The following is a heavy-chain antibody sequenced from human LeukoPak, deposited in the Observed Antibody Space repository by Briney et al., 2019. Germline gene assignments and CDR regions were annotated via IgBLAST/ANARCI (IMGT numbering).Heavy chain of an antibody. CDR2: IWYDGTNK. D-gene: IGHD5-18*01. CDR3: TRDSYPHPAHNFDY. Sequence: PGGSLRLSCSASGFTFSSYGMHWVRQAPGKGLEWVAVIWYDGTNKYYADSVKGRFTISRDNSKNTLYLQMNSLRAEDTAVYYCTRDSYPHPAHNFDYWGQGTLVTVSS. CDR1: GFTFSSYG. J-gene: IGHJ4*02. V-gene: IGHV3-33*01.